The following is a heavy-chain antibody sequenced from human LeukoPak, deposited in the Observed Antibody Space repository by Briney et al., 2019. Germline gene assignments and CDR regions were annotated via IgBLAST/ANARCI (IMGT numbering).Heavy chain of an antibody. D-gene: IGHD3-9*01. Sequence: GGSLRLSCAASGFTFSSYWMHWVRQAPGKGLVWVSRINSDGSSTSYADSVKGRFTISRDNSKNTLYLQMNSLRAEDTAVYYCAKDQDILTGYSRGYFDYWGQGTLVTVSS. CDR3: AKDQDILTGYSRGYFDY. J-gene: IGHJ4*02. CDR2: INSDGSST. CDR1: GFTFSSYW. V-gene: IGHV3-74*01.